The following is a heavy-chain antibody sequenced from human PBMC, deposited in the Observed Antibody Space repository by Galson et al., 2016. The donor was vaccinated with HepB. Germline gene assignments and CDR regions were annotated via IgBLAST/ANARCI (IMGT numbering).Heavy chain of an antibody. CDR2: INSDGSST. J-gene: IGHJ4*02. CDR1: GFTFSSYW. D-gene: IGHD6-6*01. Sequence: SLRLSCAASGFTFSSYWMHWVRQAPGKGLVWVSRINSDGSSTSYADFVKGRFTISRDNAKNTLYLQMNSLRAEDTAVYYCARGLEYSSASGMGDYWGQGTLVTVSS. CDR3: ARGLEYSSASGMGDY. V-gene: IGHV3-74*01.